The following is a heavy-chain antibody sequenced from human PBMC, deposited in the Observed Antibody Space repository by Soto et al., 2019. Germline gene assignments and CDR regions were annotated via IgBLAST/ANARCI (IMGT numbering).Heavy chain of an antibody. CDR1: GGSVSSDNYY. Sequence: PSETLSLTCTVSGGSVSSDNYYWSWIRQPPGKGLEWIGYIYYSGSTNSNPSLKSRVTMSVDTSKNQFSLKLTSVTAADTAVYYCARFLVGASRGGWFDPWGQGTLVTVSS. V-gene: IGHV4-61*01. CDR2: IYYSGST. D-gene: IGHD1-26*01. J-gene: IGHJ5*02. CDR3: ARFLVGASRGGWFDP.